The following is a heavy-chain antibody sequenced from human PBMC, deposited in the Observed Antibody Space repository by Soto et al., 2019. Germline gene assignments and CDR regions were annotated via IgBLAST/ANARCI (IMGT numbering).Heavy chain of an antibody. CDR3: ARGAGVGRFDP. D-gene: IGHD3-10*01. Sequence: QVQLVQSGAEVKKPGASVKVSCKASGYTFTSYDINWVRQATGQGLEWMGWINPNSGNTGYAQNFQGRNTMTSNNSINTAYMELNSLRSEDTAVYYCARGAGVGRFDPWGQGTVVTVSS. V-gene: IGHV1-8*01. J-gene: IGHJ5*02. CDR2: INPNSGNT. CDR1: GYTFTSYD.